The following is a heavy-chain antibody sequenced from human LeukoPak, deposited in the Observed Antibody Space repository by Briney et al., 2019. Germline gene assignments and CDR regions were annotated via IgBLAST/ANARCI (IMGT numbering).Heavy chain of an antibody. D-gene: IGHD1-26*01. J-gene: IGHJ4*02. CDR3: ATADWESFYFDS. Sequence: PSETLSLTCTISGGCGSRGGYYWIWIRQHPVKGLEWIGFTSYSEGTYYNPSLMSRITISVDRSQNQFSLKMRDVTAADTAVYFCATADWESFYFDSWGQGALVAVSS. CDR1: GGCGSRGGYY. CDR2: TSYSEGT. V-gene: IGHV4-31*03.